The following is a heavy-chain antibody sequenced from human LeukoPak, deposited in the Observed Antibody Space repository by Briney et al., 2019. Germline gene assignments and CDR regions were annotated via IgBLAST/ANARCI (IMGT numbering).Heavy chain of an antibody. CDR3: ARQTVDSYHYYYMDV. Sequence: PSETLSLTCSVSGDSIISGTYYWGWIRQPPGRGLEWIGTIHYTGDTYYTPSLQSQVTVSVDTSRNQFSLKLSSVTAADTAVYYCARQTVDSYHYYYMDVWGKGTTVTVSS. CDR2: IHYTGDT. V-gene: IGHV4-39*01. CDR1: GDSIISGTYY. J-gene: IGHJ6*03. D-gene: IGHD4-23*01.